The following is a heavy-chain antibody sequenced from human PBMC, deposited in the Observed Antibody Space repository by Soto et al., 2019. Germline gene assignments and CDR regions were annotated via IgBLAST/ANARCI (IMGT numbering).Heavy chain of an antibody. CDR3: AKAGWEDYGTFDY. J-gene: IGHJ4*02. Sequence: GESLKISCAASGFTFSSYAMSWVRQAPGKGLEWVSAISGSGGSTYYADSVKGRFTISRDNSKNTLYLQMNSLRAEDTAVYYCAKAGWEDYGTFDYWGQGTLVTVSS. CDR1: GFTFSSYA. D-gene: IGHD3-16*01. V-gene: IGHV3-23*01. CDR2: ISGSGGST.